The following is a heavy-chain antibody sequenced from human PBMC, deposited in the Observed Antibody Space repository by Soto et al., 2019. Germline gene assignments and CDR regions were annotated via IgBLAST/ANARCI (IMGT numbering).Heavy chain of an antibody. Sequence: EVQLLESGGGLVQPGGSLRLSCAASGFTFGSHAMSWVRQAPGKGLEWVSAISGGGGSTYYADSVKGRLTISRDNSKNTRYLHLNSLRAEDAALYYGAKNVYDSTGFDAVDIWGQGTMVTVSS. CDR3: AKNVYDSTGFDAVDI. CDR1: GFTFGSHA. V-gene: IGHV3-23*01. J-gene: IGHJ3*02. CDR2: ISGGGGST. D-gene: IGHD3-22*01.